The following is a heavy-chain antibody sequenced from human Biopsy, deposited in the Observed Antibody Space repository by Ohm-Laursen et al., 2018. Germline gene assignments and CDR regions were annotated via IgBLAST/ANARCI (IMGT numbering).Heavy chain of an antibody. CDR3: VKDTNWNYVWDRPGATKGMDV. V-gene: IGHV3-9*01. D-gene: IGHD1-7*01. CDR2: IDWNSRNI. CDR1: GFSFDDFA. Sequence: SLRLSCAASGFSFDDFAMHWVRQSPGKGLEWVAGIDWNSRNINYWDSVKGRFSVSRDNAKNSLYLQMNSLRGEDTALYYCVKDTNWNYVWDRPGATKGMDVWGQGTTVTVSS. J-gene: IGHJ6*02.